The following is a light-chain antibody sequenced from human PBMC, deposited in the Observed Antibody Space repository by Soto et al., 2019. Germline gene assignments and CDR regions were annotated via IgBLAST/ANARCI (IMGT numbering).Light chain of an antibody. CDR3: QSYDSSLSGWV. J-gene: IGLJ3*02. Sequence: QSVLTQPPSVSGAPGQRVTISCTGSSSSIGAGYDVHWYQQLPGTAPKLLIYGNSNRPSGVPDRFSGSKSGTSASLVITGLQAEDEADHYCQSYDSSLSGWVFGGGTKVTVL. CDR2: GNS. V-gene: IGLV1-40*01. CDR1: SSSIGAGYD.